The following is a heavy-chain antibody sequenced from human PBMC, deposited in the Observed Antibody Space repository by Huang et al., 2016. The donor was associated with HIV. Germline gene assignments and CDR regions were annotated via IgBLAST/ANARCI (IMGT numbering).Heavy chain of an antibody. CDR2: INACNGNT. D-gene: IGHD3-9*01. Sequence: QVQLVQSGAEVKKPGASAKVSCKASGYTFTSYAMEWVRQAPGDRLEWMGWINACNGNTKYSQKFQGRVTITRDTSASTAYMELSSLRSEDTAVYYCARAYDILTGYYPDAFDIWGQGTMVTVSS. V-gene: IGHV1-3*01. CDR3: ARAYDILTGYYPDAFDI. J-gene: IGHJ3*02. CDR1: GYTFTSYA.